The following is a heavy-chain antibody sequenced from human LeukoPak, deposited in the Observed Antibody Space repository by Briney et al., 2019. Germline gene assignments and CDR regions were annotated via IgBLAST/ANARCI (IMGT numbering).Heavy chain of an antibody. D-gene: IGHD3-22*01. CDR2: IKQDGSVQ. CDR1: GFTFSNFW. V-gene: IGHV3-7*01. Sequence: SGGSLRLSCAASGFTFSNFWMAWVRQGPGEGLEWVANIKQDGSVQYSVDSVRGRFTISRDNAKNSLYLQMNSLRAEDAAVYYCATTYDSSGGDWGQGTLVTVSS. CDR3: ATTYDSSGGD. J-gene: IGHJ4*02.